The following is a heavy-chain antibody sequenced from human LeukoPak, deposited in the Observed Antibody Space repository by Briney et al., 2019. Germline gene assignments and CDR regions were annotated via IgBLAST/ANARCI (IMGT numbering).Heavy chain of an antibody. D-gene: IGHD6-25*01. Sequence: SFSGYGMHWVRQPPGKGLEWIGSVYYGRSPYFNPSLESRATISVDTSKNHFSLKMSSVTAADTAVYYCARSSGTGTFSYWGQGTLVTVSS. CDR3: ARSSGTGTFSY. CDR1: SFSGYG. CDR2: VYYGRSP. V-gene: IGHV4-39*02. J-gene: IGHJ4*02.